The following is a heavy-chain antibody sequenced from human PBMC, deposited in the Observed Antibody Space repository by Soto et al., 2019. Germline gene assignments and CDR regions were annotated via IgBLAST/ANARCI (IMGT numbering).Heavy chain of an antibody. D-gene: IGHD3-22*01. CDR1: GGSVSSGSYY. V-gene: IGHV4-61*01. J-gene: IGHJ4*02. CDR2: IYYSGST. Sequence: KPSETLSLTCTVSGGSVSSGSYYWSWIRQPPGKGLEWIGYIYYSGSTNYNPSLKSRVTISVDTSKNQFSLKLSSVTAADTAVYYCATWPDYYDSSGYYLDYWGQGTLVTVSS. CDR3: ATWPDYYDSSGYYLDY.